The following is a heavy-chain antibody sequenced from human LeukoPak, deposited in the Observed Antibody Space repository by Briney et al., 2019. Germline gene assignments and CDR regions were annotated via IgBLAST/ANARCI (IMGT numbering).Heavy chain of an antibody. Sequence: GGSLRLSCAASGSTFSLYTMHWVRQAPGKGLEWVAVISYDGSDKYYADSVKGRFTISRDNSRNTLFLQMNSLRAEDTAVYYCARALSFAGSPRRFGLSAVNEYFQHWGQGTLVTVSS. D-gene: IGHD3/OR15-3a*01. J-gene: IGHJ1*01. CDR1: GSTFSLYT. CDR2: ISYDGSDK. V-gene: IGHV3-30*04. CDR3: ARALSFAGSPRRFGLSAVNEYFQH.